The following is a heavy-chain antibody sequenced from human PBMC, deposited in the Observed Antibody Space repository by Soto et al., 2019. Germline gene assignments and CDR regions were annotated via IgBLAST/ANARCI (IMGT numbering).Heavy chain of an antibody. CDR2: IYYSGST. Sequence: SETLSLTCTVSGGSISSYYWSWIRQPPGKGLEWIGYIYYSGSTNYNPSLKSRVTISVDNAKNTLYLQMNSLRAEDTAVYYCTSDTFGGRDSWGQGTLVTVSS. D-gene: IGHD2-15*01. CDR3: TSDTFGGRDS. CDR1: GGSISSYY. V-gene: IGHV4-59*08. J-gene: IGHJ4*02.